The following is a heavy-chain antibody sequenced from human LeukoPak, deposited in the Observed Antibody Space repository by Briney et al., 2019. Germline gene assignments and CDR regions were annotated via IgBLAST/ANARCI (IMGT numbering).Heavy chain of an antibody. CDR1: GGSFSNYA. Sequence: SVTVSCETSGGSFSNYAITWVRQAPGQGLEWMGRIIPMRDITNYAQNFQDRVTITADKSTTTVYMEVNSLISEDMAVYFCARGPYDGTYHFDSWGQGTLVTVSS. V-gene: IGHV1-69*04. CDR3: ARGPYDGTYHFDS. D-gene: IGHD1-26*01. CDR2: IIPMRDIT. J-gene: IGHJ5*01.